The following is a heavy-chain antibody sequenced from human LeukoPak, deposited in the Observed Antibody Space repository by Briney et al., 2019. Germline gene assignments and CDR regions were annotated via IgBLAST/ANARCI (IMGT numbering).Heavy chain of an antibody. Sequence: GGSLRLSCAASGFTFSGSAMHWVRQASGKELEWVGRIRSKANSYATAYAASVKGRFTISRDDSKNTAYLQMNSLKTEDTAVYYCTSVGGSYYDFDYWGQGTLVTVSS. CDR1: GFTFSGSA. V-gene: IGHV3-73*01. CDR3: TSVGGSYYDFDY. D-gene: IGHD1-26*01. CDR2: IRSKANSYAT. J-gene: IGHJ4*02.